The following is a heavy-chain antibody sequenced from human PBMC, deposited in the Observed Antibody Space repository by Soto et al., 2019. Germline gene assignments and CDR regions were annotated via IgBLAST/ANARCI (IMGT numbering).Heavy chain of an antibody. J-gene: IGHJ6*02. D-gene: IGHD5-18*01. CDR1: GFTFSSYG. V-gene: IGHV3-30*18. CDR3: AKGRQLWLRAPFYGMDV. CDR2: ISYDGSNK. Sequence: QVQLVESGGGVVQPGRSLRLSCAASGFTFSSYGMHWVRQAPGKGQEWVAGISYDGSNKYYADSVKGRFTISRDNSKNTLYLQLNSLRAEDTAVYYCAKGRQLWLRAPFYGMDVWGQGTTVTVSS.